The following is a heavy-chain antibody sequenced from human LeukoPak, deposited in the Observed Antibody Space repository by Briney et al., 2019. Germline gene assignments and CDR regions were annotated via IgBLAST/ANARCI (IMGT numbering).Heavy chain of an antibody. CDR2: IYSGGST. J-gene: IGHJ6*03. CDR3: ARVEGYSYGTGYYYYYMDV. Sequence: GGSLRLSCAASGFTVSSNYMSWVRQAPGKGLEWVSVIYSGGSTYYADSVKGRFTISRDNSKSTLYLQMNSLRAEDTAVYYCARVEGYSYGTGYYYYYMDVWGKGTTVTVSS. V-gene: IGHV3-53*01. D-gene: IGHD5-18*01. CDR1: GFTVSSNY.